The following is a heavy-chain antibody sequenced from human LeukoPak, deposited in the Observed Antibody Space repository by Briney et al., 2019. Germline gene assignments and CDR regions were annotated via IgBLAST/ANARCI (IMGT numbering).Heavy chain of an antibody. CDR2: IYYSGST. CDR1: GGSFSTYY. D-gene: IGHD1-1*01. CDR3: ARGINWIRRVWAYYYYMDV. Sequence: SETLSLTCTVSGGSFSTYYWSWIRQPPGKGLEWIGYIYYSGSTNYNPSLKSRVTISVDTSKNQFSLKLSSVTAADTAVYYCARGINWIRRVWAYYYYMDVWGKGTTVTVSS. V-gene: IGHV4-59*12. J-gene: IGHJ6*03.